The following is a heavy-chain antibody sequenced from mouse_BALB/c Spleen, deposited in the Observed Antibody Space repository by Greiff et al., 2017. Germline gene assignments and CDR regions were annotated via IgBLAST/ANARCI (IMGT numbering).Heavy chain of an antibody. CDR3: ERFWGVHGYFDD. CDR2: IDPYNGGT. CDR1: GYTFTDYN. V-gene: IGHV1S29*02. D-gene: IGHD1-2*01. Sequence: VKLQQSGPELVKPGASVKISCKASGYTFTDYNMHWVKQSPGKSLEWIGYIDPYNGGTDYNQKFKSKATMTVDNSSSTAYMELRSLTSEDSAVYYGERFWGVHGYFDDWGEGTLVTVSA. J-gene: IGHJ3*01.